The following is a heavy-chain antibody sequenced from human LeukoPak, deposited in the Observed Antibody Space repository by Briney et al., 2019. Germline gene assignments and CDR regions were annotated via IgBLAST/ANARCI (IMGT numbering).Heavy chain of an antibody. Sequence: SETLSLTCTVSGGSISSSSYYWRWIRQPPGKGLEWIGSIYYSGSTYYNPSLKSRVTISVDTSKNQFSLKLSSVTAADTAVYYCARGKREYSYGLRPFDYWGQGTLVTVSS. CDR3: ARGKREYSYGLRPFDY. V-gene: IGHV4-39*07. CDR2: IYYSGST. D-gene: IGHD5-18*01. J-gene: IGHJ4*02. CDR1: GGSISSSSYY.